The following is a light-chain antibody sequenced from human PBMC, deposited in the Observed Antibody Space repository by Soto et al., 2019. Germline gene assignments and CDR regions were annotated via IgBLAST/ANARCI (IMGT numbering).Light chain of an antibody. Sequence: LTQPASLSGSPGQLITISCTGTRSDVGAYKYVSWYHQHPGKAPKLIIYGVSNRPSGVSNRFSGSKSGNTAFLTISGLQPEDEADDYCSSFTGTTTLDVFGPGTKVTVL. J-gene: IGLJ1*01. CDR2: GVS. CDR3: SSFTGTTTLDV. CDR1: RSDVGAYKY. V-gene: IGLV2-14*03.